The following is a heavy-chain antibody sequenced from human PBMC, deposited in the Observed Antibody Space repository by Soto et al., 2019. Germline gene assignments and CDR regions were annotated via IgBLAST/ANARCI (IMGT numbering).Heavy chain of an antibody. D-gene: IGHD3-16*01. J-gene: IGHJ4*02. V-gene: IGHV4-34*01. CDR3: ARGQRSDRFIDY. Sequence: LSLTYAVFGGSFSGYYWDWIRQPPGKGLEWIGEINPDGATNYTPSLRGRVTISIDTSGNQFSLKLSSVTAADTAVYYCARGQRSDRFIDYSCQGALVTVSS. CDR2: INPDGAT. CDR1: GGSFSGYY.